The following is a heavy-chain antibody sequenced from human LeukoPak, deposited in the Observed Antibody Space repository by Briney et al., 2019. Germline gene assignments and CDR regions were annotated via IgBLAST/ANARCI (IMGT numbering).Heavy chain of an antibody. J-gene: IGHJ4*02. CDR1: GFTFSSYA. D-gene: IGHD6-19*01. V-gene: IGHV3-21*01. CDR2: ISSRSTYI. Sequence: GGSLRLSCAASGFTFSSYAMHWVRQAPGKGLEWVSFISSRSTYIYYADSVKGRFAVSRDNAKNSLYLQMNSLRAEDTAVYYCARGPGIAVAGTYGDPYWGQGTLVTVSS. CDR3: ARGPGIAVAGTYGDPY.